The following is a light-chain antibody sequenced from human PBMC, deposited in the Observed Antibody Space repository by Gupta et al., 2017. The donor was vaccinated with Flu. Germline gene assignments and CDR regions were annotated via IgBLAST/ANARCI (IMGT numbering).Light chain of an antibody. CDR2: ENN. J-gene: IGLJ2*01. Sequence: PPSVSAAPGQRVTISCSGSSSNIGIHYVSWYQHLPGAAPKLLIFENNKRPSGIPDRFSGSTSATSATLGITGLQTADEGDYYCGTWDSSLSVGVFGGGTKLTVL. CDR1: SSNIGIHY. CDR3: GTWDSSLSVGV. V-gene: IGLV1-51*02.